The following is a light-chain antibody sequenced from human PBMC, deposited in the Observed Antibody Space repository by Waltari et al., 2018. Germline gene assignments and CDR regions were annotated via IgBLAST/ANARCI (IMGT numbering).Light chain of an antibody. CDR3: QQSYSTPRA. CDR1: QSISSY. Sequence: DIQMTQSPSSLSASVGDRVTITCRASQSISSYLNWYQQKPGKAPKRLFYAASSLQSGVPSRFSGSGSGTDFTLTISSLQPEDFATYYCQQSYSTPRAFGPGTKVDIK. CDR2: AAS. J-gene: IGKJ3*01. V-gene: IGKV1-39*01.